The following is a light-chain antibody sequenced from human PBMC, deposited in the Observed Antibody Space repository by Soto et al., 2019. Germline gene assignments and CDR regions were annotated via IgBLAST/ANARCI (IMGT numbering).Light chain of an antibody. V-gene: IGLV2-14*01. CDR2: EVS. J-gene: IGLJ7*01. CDR3: SSYTTNKTLL. CDR1: SSDVGAYNF. Sequence: QSALTQPASVSGSPGQSITISCPGTSSDVGAYNFVSWYQQHPGKAPKLIFYEVSNRPPGLSDRFSGSKSGTTASLTISGLQAEDEADYFCSSYTTNKTLLFGGGTQLTVL.